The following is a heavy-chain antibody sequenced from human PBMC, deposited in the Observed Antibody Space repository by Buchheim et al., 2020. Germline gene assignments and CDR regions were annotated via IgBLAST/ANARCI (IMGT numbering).Heavy chain of an antibody. J-gene: IGHJ5*02. CDR2: ISGSASST. CDR3: AREDSSSWGELGWFDP. CDR1: GFTFGSYA. V-gene: IGHV3-23*01. D-gene: IGHD6-13*01. Sequence: EVQLLESGGGLVQPGGSLRLSCAASGFTFGSYAMNWVRQAPGKGLEWVSTISGSASSTYYADSVKGRFTISRDNAKNSLYLQMNSLRAEDTAVYYCAREDSSSWGELGWFDPWGQGTL.